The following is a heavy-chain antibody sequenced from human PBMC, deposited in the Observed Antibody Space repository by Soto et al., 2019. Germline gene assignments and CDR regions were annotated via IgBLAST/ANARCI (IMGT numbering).Heavy chain of an antibody. D-gene: IGHD3-10*01. CDR3: SIDHHRRVIYYFDD. V-gene: IGHV3-20*04. Sequence: GGSLRLSCAASGFTFDDYGMSWVRQAPGKGLEWVSGINWNGGSTGYADSVKGRFTISRDNAKNTLYLQMNRLRAEDTAVYYVSIDHHRRVIYYFDDSGHLPPVSVSS. CDR1: GFTFDDYG. J-gene: IGHJ4*01. CDR2: INWNGGST.